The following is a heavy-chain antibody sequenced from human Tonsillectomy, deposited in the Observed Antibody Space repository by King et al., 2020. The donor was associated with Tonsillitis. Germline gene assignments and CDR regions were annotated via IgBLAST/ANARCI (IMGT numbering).Heavy chain of an antibody. J-gene: IGHJ4*02. D-gene: IGHD3-16*02. CDR2: IDPSDSYT. CDR1: GYSFTSYW. Sequence: VQLVESGAEVKKPGESLRISCKGSGYSFTSYWISWVRQMPGKGLEWMGRIDPSDSYTNYSPSFQGNVTIPADKSISTAYLQWSSLKAADTAMYYCARCFVYVWGIYRSDSFDYWGQGTLVTVSS. V-gene: IGHV5-10-1*03. CDR3: ARCFVYVWGIYRSDSFDY.